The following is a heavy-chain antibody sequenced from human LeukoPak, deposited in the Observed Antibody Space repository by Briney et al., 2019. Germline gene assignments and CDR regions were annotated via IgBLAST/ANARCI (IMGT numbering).Heavy chain of an antibody. CDR2: IYSDDTT. Sequence: GGSLRLSCAVSGFTVSGNYMSWIRQAPGKGLEWVSLIYSDDTTLYAASVAGGFTISRDISQKTLYLQMSSLRAEDTAVYYCARRAGGYSHPNDYGGGGVLVTVSS. J-gene: IGHJ4*02. CDR3: ARRAGGYSHPNDY. V-gene: IGHV3-53*01. CDR1: GFTVSGNY. D-gene: IGHD4-23*01.